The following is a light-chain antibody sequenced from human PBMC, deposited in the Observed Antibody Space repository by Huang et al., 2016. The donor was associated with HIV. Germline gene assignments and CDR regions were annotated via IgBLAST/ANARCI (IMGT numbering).Light chain of an antibody. CDR2: DAS. Sequence: AIRMTQSPSSLSASTGDRVTIACRASQSVGTSLAWYQQRPGRAPVLLIYDASTLQRGVPSRFGGRGSRTVFTLTIGCLQVEDVATYYCQHSDGLSPLTFGGGT. V-gene: IGKV1-8*01. J-gene: IGKJ4*01. CDR1: QSVGTS. CDR3: QHSDGLSPLT.